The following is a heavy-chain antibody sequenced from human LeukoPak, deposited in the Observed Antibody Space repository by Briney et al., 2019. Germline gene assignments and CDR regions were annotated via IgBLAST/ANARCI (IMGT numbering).Heavy chain of an antibody. D-gene: IGHD1-26*01. CDR3: TRDGGTYNWFDP. Sequence: HPGGSLKLSCVASGFTFSDSAIHWVRQSSGKGLEWIGHMDKETNLYATALAASVKGRFTVSRDDSKNTAYLHMNSLKTEDTALYYCTRDGGTYNWFDPWGQGTLVTVSS. J-gene: IGHJ5*02. V-gene: IGHV3-73*01. CDR1: GFTFSDSA. CDR2: MDKETNLYAT.